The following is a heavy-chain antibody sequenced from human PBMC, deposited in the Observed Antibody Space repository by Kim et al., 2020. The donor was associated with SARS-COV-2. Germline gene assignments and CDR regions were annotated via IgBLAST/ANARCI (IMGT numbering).Heavy chain of an antibody. V-gene: IGHV3-33*06. CDR2: IWYDGSNK. D-gene: IGHD1-26*01. Sequence: GGSLRLSCAASGFTFSSYGMHWVRQAPGKGLEWVAVIWYDGSNKYYADSVKGRFTISRHNSKNTLYLQMNSLRAEGTAVYYCAKGGSGSFTSYYYYGMDV. CDR1: GFTFSSYG. CDR3: AKGGSGSFTSYYYYGMDV. J-gene: IGHJ6*01.